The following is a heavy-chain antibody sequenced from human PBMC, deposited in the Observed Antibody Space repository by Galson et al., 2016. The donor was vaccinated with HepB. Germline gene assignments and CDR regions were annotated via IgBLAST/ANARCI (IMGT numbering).Heavy chain of an antibody. CDR1: GFTFSDFY. CDR2: ISSGGRDT. J-gene: IGHJ4*02. D-gene: IGHD6-25*01. V-gene: IGHV3-11*06. Sequence: SLRLSCAASGFTFSDFYMAWIRQAPVKGLEYVSHISSGGRDTNYADSVKGRFTISRDNAKKSLYLQMNSLRAEDKAVYYCARDRTSRAALDYWGQGTLVTVSS. CDR3: ARDRTSRAALDY.